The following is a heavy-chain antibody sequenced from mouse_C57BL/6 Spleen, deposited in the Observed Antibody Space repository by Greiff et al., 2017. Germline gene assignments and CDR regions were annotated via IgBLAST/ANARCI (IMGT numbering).Heavy chain of an antibody. CDR2: IYPGDGDT. CDR3: AREGDGYSWYFGV. Sequence: VQLQQSGPELVKPGASVKISCKASGYAFSSSWMNWVKQRPGKGLEWIGRIYPGDGDTNYNGKFKGKATLTADKSSSTAYMQLSSLTSEDSAVYFCAREGDGYSWYFGVWGTGTTVTVSS. D-gene: IGHD2-3*01. CDR1: GYAFSSSW. J-gene: IGHJ1*03. V-gene: IGHV1-82*01.